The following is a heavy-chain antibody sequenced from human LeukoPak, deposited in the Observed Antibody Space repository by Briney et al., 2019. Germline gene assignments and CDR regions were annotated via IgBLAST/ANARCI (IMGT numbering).Heavy chain of an antibody. V-gene: IGHV1-24*01. Sequence: ASVKVSCKVSGYTLTELSMHWVRQVPGKGLEWMGGFDPEDGETIYAQKFQGRVTMTEDTSTDTAYMELSSLRSEDTAVYYCATATAVAGTFDYWGQGTLVTVSS. J-gene: IGHJ4*02. CDR3: ATATAVAGTFDY. CDR2: FDPEDGET. D-gene: IGHD6-19*01. CDR1: GYTLTELS.